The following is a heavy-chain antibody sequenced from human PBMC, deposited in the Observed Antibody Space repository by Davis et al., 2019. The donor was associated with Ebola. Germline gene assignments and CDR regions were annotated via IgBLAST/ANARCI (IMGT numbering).Heavy chain of an antibody. D-gene: IGHD6-19*01. CDR2: INWNGGST. CDR1: GFTFDDFA. CDR3: AKDRYIAGAASWATVDR. Sequence: GESLKISCAASGFTFDDFAMTWVRQAPGKGLEWISGINWNGGSTGYADSVKGRFTISRDNAKNSLYLQMDSLRAEDTAVYFCAKDRYIAGAASWATVDRWGQGTLVTVSS. J-gene: IGHJ1*01. V-gene: IGHV3-20*04.